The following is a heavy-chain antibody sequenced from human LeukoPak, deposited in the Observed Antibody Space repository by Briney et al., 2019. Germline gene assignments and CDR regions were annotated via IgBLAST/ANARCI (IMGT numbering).Heavy chain of an antibody. CDR2: IRYDGSNK. Sequence: GGSLRLSCAASGFTFSNYAMHWVRQAPGKGLEWVTFIRYDGSNKYYADSVKGRFTISRDNSNNALYLLMNSLRAEDTAVYYCAKRKGQLGPYFDYWGQGTLVTVSS. D-gene: IGHD6-6*01. CDR1: GFTFSNYA. J-gene: IGHJ4*02. CDR3: AKRKGQLGPYFDY. V-gene: IGHV3-30*02.